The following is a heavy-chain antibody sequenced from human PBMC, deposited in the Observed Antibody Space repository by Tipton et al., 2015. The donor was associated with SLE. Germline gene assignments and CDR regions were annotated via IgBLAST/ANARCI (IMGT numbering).Heavy chain of an antibody. CDR1: GGSISSGSYY. J-gene: IGHJ5*02. CDR3: ARGVGSDYYDTSGYYFT. Sequence: TLSLTCTVSGGSISSGSYYWSWIRQPAGKGLEWIGHIYTSGSTNYNPPLKSRVTISVDTSKNQFSLKLSSVTAADTAVYFCARGVGSDYYDTSGYYFTWGQGTLVTVSS. D-gene: IGHD3-22*01. CDR2: IYTSGST. V-gene: IGHV4-61*09.